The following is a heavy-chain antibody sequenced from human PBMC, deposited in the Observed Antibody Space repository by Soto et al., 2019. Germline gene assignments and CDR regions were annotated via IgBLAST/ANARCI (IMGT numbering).Heavy chain of an antibody. CDR3: ARAYCGGDCHSWVLPFQY. V-gene: IGHV1-69*13. CDR1: GGTFSSYA. J-gene: IGHJ4*02. Sequence: SVKVSCKASGGTFSSYAISWVRQAPGQGLEWMGGIVPIFGTANYAQKFQGRVTITADESTSTAYMELSSLRSEDTAVYYCARAYCGGDCHSWVLPFQYWGQGTLVTLS. D-gene: IGHD2-21*02. CDR2: IVPIFGTA.